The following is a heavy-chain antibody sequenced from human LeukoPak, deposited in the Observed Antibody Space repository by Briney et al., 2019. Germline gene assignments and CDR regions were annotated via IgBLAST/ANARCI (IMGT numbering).Heavy chain of an antibody. J-gene: IGHJ4*02. V-gene: IGHV4-39*01. CDR1: GGSITGSSYY. D-gene: IGHD3-22*01. CDR3: ARHYYDSTGYYYFDY. CDR2: PYYSGNT. Sequence: PSETLSLTCTVSGGSITGSSYYWGWIRQPPGEGLEWIGSPYYSGNTYYNPSLKSRVTISVDTSKNQFSLKLSSATAADTAVYYCARHYYDSTGYYYFDYWGQGTLVTVSS.